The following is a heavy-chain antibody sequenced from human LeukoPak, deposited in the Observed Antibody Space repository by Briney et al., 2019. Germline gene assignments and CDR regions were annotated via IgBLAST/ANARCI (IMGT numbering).Heavy chain of an antibody. D-gene: IGHD2-2*01. J-gene: IGHJ5*02. CDR3: ARGDYCSSTSCYNWFDP. CDR1: GFTFSSYS. CDR2: ISSSSSYI. Sequence: GGSPRLSCAASGFTFSSYSMNWVRQAPGKGLEWVSSISSSSSYIYYADSVKGRFTISRDNAKNSLYLQMNSLRAEDTAVYYCARGDYCSSTSCYNWFDPWGQGTLVTVSS. V-gene: IGHV3-21*01.